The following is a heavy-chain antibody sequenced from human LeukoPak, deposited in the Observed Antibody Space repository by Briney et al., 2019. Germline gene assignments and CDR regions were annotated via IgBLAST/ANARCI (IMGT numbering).Heavy chain of an antibody. CDR3: ARGLGYCSSTSCSEDYFDY. V-gene: IGHV4-30-4*01. CDR2: IYYSGST. J-gene: IGHJ4*02. D-gene: IGHD2-2*01. Sequence: SETLSLTCTVSGGSISSGDYYWSWIRQPPGKGLEWIGYIYYSGSTYYNPCLKSRVTISVDTSTNQFSLKLSAVTAADTAVYYCARGLGYCSSTSCSEDYFDYWGQGALVTVSS. CDR1: GGSISSGDYY.